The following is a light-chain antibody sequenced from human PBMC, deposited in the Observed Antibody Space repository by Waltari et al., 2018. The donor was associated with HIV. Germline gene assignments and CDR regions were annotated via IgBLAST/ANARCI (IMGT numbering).Light chain of an antibody. V-gene: IGKV3-15*01. Sequence: EIVMTQSPSILSVSPGERATLSCRASQSVSRNLAWYQQRPCQAPRLLIYGASVRATDIPARFSGSGSGTEFTLTISSLQSEDFAFYSCQQYNHWPLAFGQGTKVE. CDR1: QSVSRN. CDR3: QQYNHWPLA. CDR2: GAS. J-gene: IGKJ1*01.